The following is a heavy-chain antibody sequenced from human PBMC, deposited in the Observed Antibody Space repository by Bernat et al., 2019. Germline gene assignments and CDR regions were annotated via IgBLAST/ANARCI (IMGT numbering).Heavy chain of an antibody. CDR2: IKSKTDGGTT. Sequence: SNARMNWVRQAPGKGLEWVGRIKSKTDGGTTDYAAPVKGRVTISRDESKNTLYLQMNSLKTEDSAVYYCTTVMDYYGSGFPDWGQGTLVTVSS. CDR1: SNAR. J-gene: IGHJ4*02. D-gene: IGHD3-10*01. V-gene: IGHV3-15*07. CDR3: TTVMDYYGSGFPD.